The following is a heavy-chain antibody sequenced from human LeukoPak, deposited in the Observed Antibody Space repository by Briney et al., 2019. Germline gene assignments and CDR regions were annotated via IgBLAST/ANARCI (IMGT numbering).Heavy chain of an antibody. V-gene: IGHV4-59*08. J-gene: IGHJ6*03. D-gene: IGHD1-1*01. CDR2: IYNSGST. CDR3: ARHLEGHYYMDV. CDR1: GGSIRSDY. Sequence: SETLSLTCTVSGGSIRSDYWSWIRQPPGEGLEWIGYIYNSGSTNYSPSPRVSISADPSKNQFSLELSSVTAADTAVYYCARHLEGHYYMDVWGKGTTVTVSS.